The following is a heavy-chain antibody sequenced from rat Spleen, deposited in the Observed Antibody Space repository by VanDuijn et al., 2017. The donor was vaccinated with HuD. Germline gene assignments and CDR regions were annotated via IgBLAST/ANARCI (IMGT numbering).Heavy chain of an antibody. D-gene: IGHD1-12*02. CDR3: ATHGPFDY. CDR2: ITNSGGGT. CDR1: GFTFNNYW. V-gene: IGHV5-31*01. Sequence: EVQLVESGGGLVQPGRSLKLSCVASGFTFNNYWMTWIRQAPGKGLEWVASITNSGGGTYYSDSVKGRFTISRDNAKSTLYLQMDSLRSEDTATYYCATHGPFDYWGQGVMVTVSS. J-gene: IGHJ2*01.